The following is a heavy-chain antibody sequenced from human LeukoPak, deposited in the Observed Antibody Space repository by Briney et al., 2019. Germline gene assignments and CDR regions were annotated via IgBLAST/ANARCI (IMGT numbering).Heavy chain of an antibody. V-gene: IGHV3-48*03. Sequence: QAGGSLRLSCAASAFTFSSYDMNWVRQAPGKGLEWVSYISSSGGTIFYADSVKGRFTISRDNAKNSLFLQMNSLRAEDTAVYYCPRGALVGTTFDYWGQGRLVTV. D-gene: IGHD1-26*01. CDR1: AFTFSSYD. CDR3: PRGALVGTTFDY. CDR2: ISSSGGTI. J-gene: IGHJ4*02.